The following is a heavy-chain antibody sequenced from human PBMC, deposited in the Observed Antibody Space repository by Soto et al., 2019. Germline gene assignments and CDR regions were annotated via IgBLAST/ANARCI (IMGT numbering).Heavy chain of an antibody. V-gene: IGHV3-33*01. Sequence: QVQLVESGGGVVQPGRSLRLSCAASGFTFSSYGMHWVRQAPGKGLEWVAVIWYDGSNKYYADSVKGRFTISRDNSKNTLYLKMNSLRAEDTAVYYCARDHRPGCFDYWGQGTLVTVSS. J-gene: IGHJ4*02. CDR1: GFTFSSYG. CDR3: ARDHRPGCFDY. D-gene: IGHD6-19*01. CDR2: IWYDGSNK.